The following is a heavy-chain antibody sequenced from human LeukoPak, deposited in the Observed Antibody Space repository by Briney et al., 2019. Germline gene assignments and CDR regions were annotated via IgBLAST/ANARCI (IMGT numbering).Heavy chain of an antibody. Sequence: PGGSLRLSCAASGFTFSSYEMNWVRQAPGKGLEWVSYISSSGSTIYYADSVKGRFTISRDNAKNSLYLRMNSLRAEDTAVYYCARDLSVDTAMVTLWYYYGMDVWGQGTTVTVSS. V-gene: IGHV3-48*03. D-gene: IGHD5-18*01. CDR2: ISSSGSTI. J-gene: IGHJ6*02. CDR3: ARDLSVDTAMVTLWYYYGMDV. CDR1: GFTFSSYE.